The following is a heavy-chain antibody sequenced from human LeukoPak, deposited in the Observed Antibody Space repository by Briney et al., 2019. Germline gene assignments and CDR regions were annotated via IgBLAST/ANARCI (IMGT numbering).Heavy chain of an antibody. D-gene: IGHD1-26*01. Sequence: PSETLSLTCTVSGGSISSSISYWSWIRQPPGKGLEWIATIYYSGSTYYSPSLKSRVTISVDTSKNQFSLKVTSMTAADTAVYYCARRIVGVIDAFDYWGQGALVTASS. CDR1: GGSISSSISY. CDR3: ARRIVGVIDAFDY. V-gene: IGHV4-39*01. CDR2: IYYSGST. J-gene: IGHJ4*02.